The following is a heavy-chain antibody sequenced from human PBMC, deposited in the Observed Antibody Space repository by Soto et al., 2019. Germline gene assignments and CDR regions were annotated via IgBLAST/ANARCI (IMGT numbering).Heavy chain of an antibody. CDR2: IKTNTDGGTT. Sequence: EDPLVESGGGLVKPGGSLRLSCAASGFTFRNAWMSWVRQAPGKGLEWVGRIKTNTDGGTTDYAAPVKDRFTISRDDSKNTLFLQMHSLKPEDTAVYYWTAVVGHLPGRYSGYPDYYLDVWGKGTTVTVSS. J-gene: IGHJ6*03. D-gene: IGHD5-12*01. CDR3: TAVVGHLPGRYSGYPDYYLDV. V-gene: IGHV3-15*01. CDR1: GFTFRNAW.